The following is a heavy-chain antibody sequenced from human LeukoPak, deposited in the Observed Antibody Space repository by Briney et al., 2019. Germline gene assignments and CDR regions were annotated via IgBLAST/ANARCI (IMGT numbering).Heavy chain of an antibody. D-gene: IGHD2-2*01. J-gene: IGHJ3*02. CDR2: INPSGGST. CDR1: GYTFTSYY. Sequence: ASVKVSCKASGYTFTSYYMHWVRQAPGQGLEWMGIINPSGGSTSYAQKFQGRVTMTRDTSTSTVYMELSSLRSEDTAVYYCAREGRCSSTSCYSPGAFDIWGQGTMVTVSP. V-gene: IGHV1-46*03. CDR3: AREGRCSSTSCYSPGAFDI.